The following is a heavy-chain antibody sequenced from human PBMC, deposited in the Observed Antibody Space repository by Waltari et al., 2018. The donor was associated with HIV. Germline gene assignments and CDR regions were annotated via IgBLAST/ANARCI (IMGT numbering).Heavy chain of an antibody. D-gene: IGHD2-8*02. J-gene: IGHJ4*02. V-gene: IGHV1-46*01. CDR1: GYAFSNYF. CDR2: INPSGGAT. CDR3: ARGTGVRYPDY. Sequence: QVHLVQSGAEVKTPGASVRVSCKASGYAFSNYFIHWVRQAPGQGLEWMGIINPSGGATRYAQKFQGRVTMTRDTYTSTVYMEVGSLRSEDTAVYYCARGTGVRYPDYWGRGTLVTVSS.